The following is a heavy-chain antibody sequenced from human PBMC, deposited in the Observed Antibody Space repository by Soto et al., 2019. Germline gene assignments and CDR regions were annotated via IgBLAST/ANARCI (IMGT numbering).Heavy chain of an antibody. CDR3: ARESGDNWDYEAY. CDR2: INTSGNT. Sequence: QVQLQESGPGLVRPLETLSLTCEVSGGSITSYRWSWIRQSAGKGLEWIGRINTSGNTHYNPSLKSRVTVSIDTSQNQFFLTVTSVTAADSAVYYCARESGDNWDYEAYWGQGTPVTVSS. J-gene: IGHJ4*02. V-gene: IGHV4-4*07. D-gene: IGHD1-7*01. CDR1: GGSITSYR.